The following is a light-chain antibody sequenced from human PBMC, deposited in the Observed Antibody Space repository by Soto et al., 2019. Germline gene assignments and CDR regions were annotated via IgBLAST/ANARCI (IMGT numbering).Light chain of an antibody. CDR2: LTN. Sequence: QSVLTQPPSVSGAPGQRVTVSCTGSSSNIGAGYDVNWYQQLPGTAPKLLISLTNHRPSGVPDRFSGSKSGTSASLAITGLPAEDEADYYCQSYDLSLRGYVLGTGTKLTVL. V-gene: IGLV1-40*01. CDR3: QSYDLSLRGYV. J-gene: IGLJ1*01. CDR1: SSNIGAGYD.